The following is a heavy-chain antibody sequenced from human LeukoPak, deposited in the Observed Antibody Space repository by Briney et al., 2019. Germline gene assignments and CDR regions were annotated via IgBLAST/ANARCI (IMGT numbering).Heavy chain of an antibody. V-gene: IGHV1-2*04. D-gene: IGHD4-17*01. CDR2: INPNSGGT. CDR3: ARSHGTVTSPLDAFDI. Sequence: ASVKVSCKASGYTFTGYYMHWVRQAPGQGLEWMGWINPNSGGTNYAQKFQGWVTMTRDTSISTAYMELSRLRSDDTAVYYRARSHGTVTSPLDAFDIWGQGTMVTVSS. J-gene: IGHJ3*02. CDR1: GYTFTGYY.